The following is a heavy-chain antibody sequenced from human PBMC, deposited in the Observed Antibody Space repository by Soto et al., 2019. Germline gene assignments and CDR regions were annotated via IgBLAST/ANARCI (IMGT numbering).Heavy chain of an antibody. CDR1: GDSISRGYH. J-gene: IGHJ4*02. D-gene: IGHD3-22*01. Sequence: PSETLSLTCAVSGDSISRGYHWAWIRQPPGKGLEWVASIYHSGSTNYNPSLRSRVTISVDKSKNQFSLKLSSVTAADTAVYYCASWYYYDSSGTESPEGAFDYWGQGTLVTVSS. CDR2: IYHSGST. CDR3: ASWYYYDSSGTESPEGAFDY. V-gene: IGHV4-38-2*01.